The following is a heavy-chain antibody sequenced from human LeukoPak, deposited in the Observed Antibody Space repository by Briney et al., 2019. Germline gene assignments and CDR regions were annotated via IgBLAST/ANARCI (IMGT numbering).Heavy chain of an antibody. J-gene: IGHJ4*02. CDR2: ISAYNGNT. D-gene: IGHD2-15*01. CDR1: GYTFTSYG. CDR3: AREFGGYCSGGSCYQGFDY. V-gene: IGHV1-18*01. Sequence: GASVKVSYKASGYTFTSYGISWVRQAPGQGLEWMGWISAYNGNTNYAQKLQGRVTMTTDTSTSTAYMELRSLRSDDTAVYYCAREFGGYCSGGSCYQGFDYWGQGTLVTVSS.